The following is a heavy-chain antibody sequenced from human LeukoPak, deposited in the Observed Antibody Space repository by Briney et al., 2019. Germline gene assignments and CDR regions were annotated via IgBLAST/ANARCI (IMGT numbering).Heavy chain of an antibody. Sequence: GGSLRLSCAASGFTFSSSWIHWVRQAAGKGVVWVSRMNKDGSVTDYAESVKGRFSISRDNAKNTLYLQMNSLRGEDTAIYYCVKVRGRARVGYFDYWGQGTLVTVSS. CDR1: GFTFSSSW. CDR2: MNKDGSVT. D-gene: IGHD3-16*01. CDR3: VKVRGRARVGYFDY. J-gene: IGHJ4*02. V-gene: IGHV3-74*01.